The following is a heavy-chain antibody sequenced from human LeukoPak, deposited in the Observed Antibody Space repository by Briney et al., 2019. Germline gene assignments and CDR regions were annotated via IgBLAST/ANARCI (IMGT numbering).Heavy chain of an antibody. CDR3: ARVDYSGTEGLNWFDP. Sequence: GGSLRLSCAASQFTFSNYWMSWVRQAPGKGLERVAHTSHDGTSNYYADSVKGRFTISRDNAKNSLYLHMNSLRIEDTAVYYCARVDYSGTEGLNWFDPWGQGTLVTVSS. J-gene: IGHJ5*02. D-gene: IGHD1-26*01. CDR1: QFTFSNYW. V-gene: IGHV3-7*03. CDR2: TSHDGTSN.